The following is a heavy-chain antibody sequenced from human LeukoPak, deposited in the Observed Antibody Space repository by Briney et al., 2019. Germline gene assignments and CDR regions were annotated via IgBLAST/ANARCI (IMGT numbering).Heavy chain of an antibody. CDR3: ARDSYYGLYGMDV. J-gene: IGHJ6*02. V-gene: IGHV3-66*01. D-gene: IGHD3-10*01. CDR2: IYSGGST. Sequence: GGSLRLSCAASGFTVSNNYMSWVRQAPGKGLEWVSVIYSGGSTYYADSVKGRFTISRDNSKNTLYLQMNSLRAEDTAVYYCARDSYYGLYGMDVWGQGTTVTVSS. CDR1: GFTVSNNY.